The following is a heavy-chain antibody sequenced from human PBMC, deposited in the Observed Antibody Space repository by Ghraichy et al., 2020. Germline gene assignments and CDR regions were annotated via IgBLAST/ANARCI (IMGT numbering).Heavy chain of an antibody. CDR1: GFTFSSYS. CDR2: ISSSSSTI. V-gene: IGHV3-48*02. D-gene: IGHD3-16*02. J-gene: IGHJ4*02. Sequence: GGSLRLSCAASGFTFSSYSMNWVRQAPGKGLEWVSYISSSSSTIYYADSVKGRFTISRDNAKNSLYLQMNSLRDEETAVYYCARDGNYQYDYVWGSYHRNTNYFDYWGQGTLVTVSS. CDR3: ARDGNYQYDYVWGSYHRNTNYFDY.